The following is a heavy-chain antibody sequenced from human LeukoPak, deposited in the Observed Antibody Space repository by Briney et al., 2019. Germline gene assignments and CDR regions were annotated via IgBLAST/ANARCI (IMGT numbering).Heavy chain of an antibody. CDR2: IKHDGSEK. Sequence: GGSLRLSCAASGFSFSSYWMSWVRQAPGKGLEWVANIKHDGSEKYYVDSVKGRFTISRDNAKNSLYLQMNSLRAEDTAVYYCARDPGNYGYGMDVWGQGTTVTVSS. CDR3: ARDPGNYGYGMDV. CDR1: GFSFSSYW. V-gene: IGHV3-7*01. J-gene: IGHJ6*02. D-gene: IGHD1-7*01.